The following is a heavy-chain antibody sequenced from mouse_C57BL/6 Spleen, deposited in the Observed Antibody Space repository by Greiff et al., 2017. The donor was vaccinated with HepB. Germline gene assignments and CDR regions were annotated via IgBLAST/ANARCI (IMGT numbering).Heavy chain of an antibody. CDR3: AREEGEDYYGSSYRFAY. CDR1: GYAFSSYW. CDR2: IYPGDGDT. J-gene: IGHJ3*01. Sequence: VQLQQSGAELVKPGASVKISCKASGYAFSSYWMNWVKQRPGKGLEWIGQIYPGDGDTNYNGKFKGKATLTADKSSSTAYMQLSSLTSEDSAVYVCAREEGEDYYGSSYRFAYWGQGTLVTVSA. V-gene: IGHV1-80*01. D-gene: IGHD1-1*01.